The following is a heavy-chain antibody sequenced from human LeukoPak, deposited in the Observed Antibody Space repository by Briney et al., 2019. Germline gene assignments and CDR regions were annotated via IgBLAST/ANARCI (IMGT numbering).Heavy chain of an antibody. J-gene: IGHJ6*03. Sequence: PGGSLRLSCAASGFSLTNFAMSWVRQAPGKGLEWVSVIYSGGSTYYADSVKGRFTISRDNSKNTLYLQMNSLRAEDTAVYYCARTHAYYYYYMDVWGKGITVTVSS. CDR3: ARTHAYYYYYMDV. CDR1: GFSLTNFA. CDR2: IYSGGST. V-gene: IGHV3-66*02.